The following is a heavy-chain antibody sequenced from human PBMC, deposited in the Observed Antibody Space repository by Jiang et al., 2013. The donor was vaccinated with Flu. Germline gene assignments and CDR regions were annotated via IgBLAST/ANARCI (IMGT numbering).Heavy chain of an antibody. J-gene: IGHJ4*02. CDR2: TYYRSKWYN. Sequence: NWIRQSPSRGLEWLGRTYYRSKWYNDYAVSVKSRITINPDTSKNQFSLQLNSVTPEDTAVYYCARDVAGARGYNWNYGYWGQGTLVTVSS. V-gene: IGHV6-1*01. CDR3: ARDVAGARGYNWNYGY. D-gene: IGHD1-7*01.